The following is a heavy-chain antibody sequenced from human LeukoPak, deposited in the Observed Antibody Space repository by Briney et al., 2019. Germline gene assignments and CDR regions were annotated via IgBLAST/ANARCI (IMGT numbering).Heavy chain of an antibody. CDR3: ARRLTQYDCFDP. Sequence: SQTLSLTCAISGDSVSSNSVTWNWIRQSPSGGLEWLGRTYYRSTWYNDYAVSVRGRITVNPDTSKNQFSLHLNSVTPEGTAVYYCARRLTQYDCFDPWGQGILVTVSS. V-gene: IGHV6-1*01. J-gene: IGHJ5*02. CDR1: GDSVSSNSVT. D-gene: IGHD2-2*01. CDR2: TYYRSTWYN.